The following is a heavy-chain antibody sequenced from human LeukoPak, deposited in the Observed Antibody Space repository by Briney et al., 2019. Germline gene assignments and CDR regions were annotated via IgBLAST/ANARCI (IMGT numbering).Heavy chain of an antibody. V-gene: IGHV4-59*01. Sequence: SETLSLTCTVSGGSISSYYWSWILQPPGKGLEWIGYIYYSGSTNYNPSLKSRVTISVDTSKNQFSLKLSSVTAADTAVYYCATSAMAKGFCDYWGQGTLVTVSS. D-gene: IGHD5-18*01. CDR1: GGSISSYY. J-gene: IGHJ4*02. CDR3: ATSAMAKGFCDY. CDR2: IYYSGST.